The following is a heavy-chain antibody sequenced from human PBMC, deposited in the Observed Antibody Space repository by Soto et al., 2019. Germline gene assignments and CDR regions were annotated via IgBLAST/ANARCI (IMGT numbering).Heavy chain of an antibody. V-gene: IGHV4-4*02. CDR3: ARLVPPPVLVVNAVFDI. CDR1: GGSIRSDNW. CDR2: IHHGGST. Sequence: QVQLQESGPGLVKPSRTLSLTCAVSGGSIRSDNWWSWVRQAPGKGLEWIAEIHHGGSTNYNPSLKSRVTISLDKSRNQFSLNLNPVTAADTAVYYCARLVPPPVLVVNAVFDIWGQGTKVTVSS. J-gene: IGHJ3*02. D-gene: IGHD2-21*01.